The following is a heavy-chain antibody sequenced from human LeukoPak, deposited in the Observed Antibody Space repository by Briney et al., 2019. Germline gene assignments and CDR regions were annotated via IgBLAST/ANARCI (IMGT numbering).Heavy chain of an antibody. CDR1: GFTFSSYS. Sequence: PGGSLRLSCAASGFTFSSYSMNWVRQAPGKGLEWVSSISSSSSSYIYYADSVKGRFTISRDNAKNSLYLQMNSLRAEDTAVYYCAREMVSSPFSYYYGMDVWGQGTTVTVSS. CDR2: ISSSSSSYI. V-gene: IGHV3-21*01. J-gene: IGHJ6*02. CDR3: AREMVSSPFSYYYGMDV. D-gene: IGHD5-18*01.